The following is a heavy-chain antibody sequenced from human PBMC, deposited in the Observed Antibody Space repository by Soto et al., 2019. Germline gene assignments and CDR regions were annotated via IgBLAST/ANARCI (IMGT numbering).Heavy chain of an antibody. CDR3: ARITYGDNYVDF. Sequence: ASVKVSCKASGYTFNHYGISWVRQAPGQGLEWMGWISLYNGNTNYAQKLQGRVTMTTDTSTSTTYMDLRGLRSDDTAVYYCARITYGDNYVDFWGRGTLVTVSS. D-gene: IGHD4-17*01. J-gene: IGHJ4*02. CDR2: ISLYNGNT. CDR1: GYTFNHYG. V-gene: IGHV1-18*01.